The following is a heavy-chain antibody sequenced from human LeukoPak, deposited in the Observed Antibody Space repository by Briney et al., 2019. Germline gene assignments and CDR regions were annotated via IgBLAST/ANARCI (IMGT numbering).Heavy chain of an antibody. D-gene: IGHD5-12*01. CDR3: ARGWLLDS. CDR2: INHSGST. V-gene: IGHV4-34*01. J-gene: IGHJ4*02. Sequence: SETLSLTCTVSGGSISSYYWSWIRQPPGKGLEWIGEINHSGSTNYNPSLKSRLTISVDTSKSQFSLKLSSVTAADTAVYYCARGWLLDSWGQGTLVTVSS. CDR1: GGSISSYY.